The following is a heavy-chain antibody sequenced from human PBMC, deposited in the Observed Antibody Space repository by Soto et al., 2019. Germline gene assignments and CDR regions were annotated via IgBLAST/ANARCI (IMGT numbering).Heavy chain of an antibody. D-gene: IGHD6-13*01. Sequence: ESGGGVVQPGRSLRLSCAASGFTFSNYGMHWVRQAPGKGLEWVAVIWYAGTNKYYADSVKGRFTISRDNSKNTLYLQMNSLRAEDTAVYYCARDQAAARTLDYYFGMDVWGQGTTVTVSS. CDR3: ARDQAAARTLDYYFGMDV. CDR2: IWYAGTNK. V-gene: IGHV3-33*01. CDR1: GFTFSNYG. J-gene: IGHJ6*02.